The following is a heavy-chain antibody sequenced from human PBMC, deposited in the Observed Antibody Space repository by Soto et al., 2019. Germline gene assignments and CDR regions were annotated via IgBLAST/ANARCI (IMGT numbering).Heavy chain of an antibody. V-gene: IGHV3-7*05. Sequence: EVHLVESGGGLVQPGGSLRLSCAASGFTFSNYWMTWVRQAPGKGLEWVANIKQDGGAKYYVDSVKGRFTISRDNAKNSLYLQMSSPRAEDTAVYYCAKAIYGGNSDFGYWGQGTLVTVSS. CDR2: IKQDGGAK. J-gene: IGHJ4*02. CDR1: GFTFSNYW. CDR3: AKAIYGGNSDFGY. D-gene: IGHD4-17*01.